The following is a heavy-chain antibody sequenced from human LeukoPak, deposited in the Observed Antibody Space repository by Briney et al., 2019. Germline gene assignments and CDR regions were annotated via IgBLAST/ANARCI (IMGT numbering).Heavy chain of an antibody. J-gene: IGHJ4*02. CDR3: ARGGLYYYDSGPRGDY. V-gene: IGHV3-74*01. D-gene: IGHD3-22*01. CDR2: INSDGSST. Sequence: PGGSLRLSCAASGFTFSSYWMHWVRQAPGKGLVWVSRINSDGSSTSYADSVKGRFTISRDNAKNTLYLQMNSLRAEDTAVYYCARGGLYYYDSGPRGDYWGQGTLVTVSS. CDR1: GFTFSSYW.